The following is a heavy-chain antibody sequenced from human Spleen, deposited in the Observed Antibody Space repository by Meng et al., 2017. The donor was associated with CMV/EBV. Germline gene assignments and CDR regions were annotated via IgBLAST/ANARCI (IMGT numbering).Heavy chain of an antibody. J-gene: IGHJ6*02. CDR2: ICYDGTNT. Sequence: SLKISCAASGFIFSDYDIYWVRQAPGKGLEWVALICYDGTNTSYADSVRGRLTISRDISKSTLYVQVNSLRAEDTAVYYCARHGGGSYLSYAMDVWGQGTTVTVSS. CDR1: GFIFSDYD. D-gene: IGHD1-26*01. CDR3: ARHGGGSYLSYAMDV. V-gene: IGHV3-33*01.